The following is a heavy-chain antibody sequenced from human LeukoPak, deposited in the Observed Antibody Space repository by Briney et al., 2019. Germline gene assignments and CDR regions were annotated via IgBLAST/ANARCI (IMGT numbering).Heavy chain of an antibody. J-gene: IGHJ4*02. CDR3: VRNLAVAGTCFDS. CDR2: IKQDGSDR. CDR1: GFTFRNYW. Sequence: GGSLRLSCAASGFTFRNYWMSWVRQAPGTGLEWVANIKQDGSDRNYVTSVRGRFTISRDNAESSLYLQMNSLRAEDTAVYYCVRNLAVAGTCFDSWGQGTLVTVSS. D-gene: IGHD6-19*01. V-gene: IGHV3-7*03.